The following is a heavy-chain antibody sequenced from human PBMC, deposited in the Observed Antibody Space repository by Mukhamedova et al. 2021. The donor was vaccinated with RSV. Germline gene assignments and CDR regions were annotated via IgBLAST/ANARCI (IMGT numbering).Heavy chain of an antibody. J-gene: IGHJ6*02. V-gene: IGHV3-9*01. CDR3: AKDKSAYYDYVWGSDRYYGMDG. CDR2: ISWNSGSI. Sequence: GKGLEWVSGISWNSGSIGYADSVKGRFTISRDNAKNSLYLQMNSLRAEDTALYYCAKDKSAYYDYVWGSDRYYGMDGWGQGTTVTV. D-gene: IGHD3-16*02.